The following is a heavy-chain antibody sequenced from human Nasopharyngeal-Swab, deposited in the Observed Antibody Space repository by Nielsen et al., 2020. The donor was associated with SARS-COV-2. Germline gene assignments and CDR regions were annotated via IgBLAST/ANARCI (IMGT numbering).Heavy chain of an antibody. D-gene: IGHD3-10*01. CDR3: ASVRGYYYGMDV. J-gene: IGHJ6*02. Sequence: IRQPPGEGLEWIGHIYHSGSTYYNPSLKSRVTISVDRSKNQFSLKLSSVTAADTAVYYCASVRGYYYGMDVWGQGTTVTVSS. V-gene: IGHV4-30-2*01. CDR2: IYHSGST.